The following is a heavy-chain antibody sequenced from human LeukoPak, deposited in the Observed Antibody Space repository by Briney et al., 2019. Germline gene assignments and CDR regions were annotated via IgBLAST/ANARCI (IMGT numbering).Heavy chain of an antibody. D-gene: IGHD3-10*01. CDR1: GFTFSSYG. J-gene: IGHJ1*01. CDR3: ARASIWFGEQAYFQH. Sequence: GSLRLSCAASGFTFSSYGMSWVRQAPGKGLEWIGYIYYSGSTNYNPSLKSRVTISVDTSKNQFSLKLSSVTAADTAVYYCARASIWFGEQAYFQHWGQGTLVTVSS. CDR2: IYYSGST. V-gene: IGHV4-59*01.